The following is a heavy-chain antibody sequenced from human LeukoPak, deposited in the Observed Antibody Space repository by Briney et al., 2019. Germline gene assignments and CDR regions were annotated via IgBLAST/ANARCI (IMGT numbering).Heavy chain of an antibody. CDR3: ARDPPFSSGWSQNHFDY. CDR1: GFTFDDFA. D-gene: IGHD6-19*01. J-gene: IGHJ4*02. V-gene: IGHV3-30*04. Sequence: GGSLRLSCAPSGFTFDDFAMHWVRQAPGKGLEWVALISYDGGNKNYADSVKGRFTIPRDNSKNTLYLHMNSLRPEDTAVYYCARDPPFSSGWSQNHFDYWGQGTLVTVSS. CDR2: ISYDGGNK.